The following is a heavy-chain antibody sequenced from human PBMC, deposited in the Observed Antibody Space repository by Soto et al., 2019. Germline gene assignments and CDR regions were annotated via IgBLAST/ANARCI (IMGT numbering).Heavy chain of an antibody. V-gene: IGHV1-69*12. CDR2: IIPIFGTA. CDR1: GGTFSSYA. J-gene: IGHJ4*02. CDR3: ERGELLWFGEFGY. D-gene: IGHD3-10*01. Sequence: QVQLVQSGAEVKKPGSSVKVSCKASGGTFSSYAISWVRQAPGQGLEWMGGIIPIFGTANYAQQFQGRVTITADESTSTAYMELSSMRSDETAVYYGERGELLWFGEFGYWGQGTLVTVSS.